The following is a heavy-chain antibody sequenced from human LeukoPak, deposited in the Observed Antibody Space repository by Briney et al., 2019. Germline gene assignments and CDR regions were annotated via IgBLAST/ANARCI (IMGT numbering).Heavy chain of an antibody. D-gene: IGHD2-2*01. Sequence: GASVKVSCKASGYTFTSYDINWVRQATGQGLEWMGWMNPNSGNTGYAQKFQGRVTITRNTSISTAYMELSSLRSEDTAVYYCARVGVLDIVVVPAASYYYYYMDVWGKGTTVTVSS. J-gene: IGHJ6*03. CDR1: GYTFTSYD. CDR3: ARVGVLDIVVVPAASYYYYYMDV. CDR2: MNPNSGNT. V-gene: IGHV1-8*03.